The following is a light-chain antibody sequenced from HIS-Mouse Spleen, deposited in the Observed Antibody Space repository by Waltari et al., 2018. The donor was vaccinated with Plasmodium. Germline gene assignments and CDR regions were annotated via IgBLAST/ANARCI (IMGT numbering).Light chain of an antibody. Sequence: QSALPPPASVSGSPGQSITISCPGPSSDVASSTLVSCYQQHPGKAPQLMIYEGSKRPSGVSNRFSGSKSGNTASLTISGLQAEDEADYYCCSYAGSSTWVFGGGTKLTVL. J-gene: IGLJ3*02. CDR3: CSYAGSSTWV. V-gene: IGLV2-23*01. CDR1: SSDVASSTL. CDR2: EGS.